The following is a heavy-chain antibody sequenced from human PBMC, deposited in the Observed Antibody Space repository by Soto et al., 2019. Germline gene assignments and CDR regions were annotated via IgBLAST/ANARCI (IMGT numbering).Heavy chain of an antibody. CDR2: IIPILGIA. J-gene: IGHJ4*02. CDR1: GGTFSSYT. Sequence: QVQLVQSGAEVKKPGSSVKVSCKASGGTFSSYTISWVRQAPGQGLEWMGRIIPILGIANYAQKFQGRVTITADKSTSTAYKELSSLRSEDTAVYYCARSDPTVTTYFDCWGQGTLVTVSS. D-gene: IGHD4-17*01. CDR3: ARSDPTVTTYFDC. V-gene: IGHV1-69*02.